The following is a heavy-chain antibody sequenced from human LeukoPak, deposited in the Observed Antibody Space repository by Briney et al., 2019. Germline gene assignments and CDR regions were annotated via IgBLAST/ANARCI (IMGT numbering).Heavy chain of an antibody. CDR3: ASGSSGYYYY. D-gene: IGHD3-22*01. Sequence: AGGSLRLSCAASGFTFSSYSMNWVRQAPGKGLEWVSSISSSSSYIYYADSVKGRFTISRDNAKNSLYLQMNSLRAEDTAAYYCASGSSGYYYYWGQGTLVTVSS. V-gene: IGHV3-21*01. J-gene: IGHJ4*02. CDR1: GFTFSSYS. CDR2: ISSSSSYI.